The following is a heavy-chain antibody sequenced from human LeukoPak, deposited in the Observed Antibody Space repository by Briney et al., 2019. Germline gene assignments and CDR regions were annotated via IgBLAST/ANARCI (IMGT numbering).Heavy chain of an antibody. D-gene: IGHD6-6*01. V-gene: IGHV3-23*01. CDR2: ISGSGGST. J-gene: IGHJ4*02. Sequence: GGSLRLSCAASGFTFSSYAMSWVRQAPGKGLEWVSAISGSGGSTYYADSVKGRFTISRDNSKNTLYLQMNSLRAEDTAVYYCAKAASSSSWIRQYYFDYWGQGTLVTVSS. CDR3: AKAASSSSWIRQYYFDY. CDR1: GFTFSSYA.